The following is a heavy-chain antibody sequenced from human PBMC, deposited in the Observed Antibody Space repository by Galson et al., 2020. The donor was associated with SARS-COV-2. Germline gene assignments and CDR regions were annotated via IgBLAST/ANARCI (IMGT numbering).Heavy chain of an antibody. CDR3: ARGRVSTAGWRY. CDR1: GYTFTSYD. J-gene: IGHJ4*02. V-gene: IGHV1-8*01. D-gene: IGHD5-18*01. CDR2: MNPNSGNT. Sequence: ASVKVSCKASGYTFTSYDINWVRQATGQGLEWMGWMNPNSGNTGYAQKFQGRVTMTRNTSISTAYMELSSLRSEDTAVYYCARGRVSTAGWRYWGQGTLVTVSS.